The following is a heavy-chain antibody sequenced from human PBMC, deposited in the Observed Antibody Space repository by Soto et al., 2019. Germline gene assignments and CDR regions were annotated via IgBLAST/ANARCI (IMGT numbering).Heavy chain of an antibody. V-gene: IGHV3-30*04. D-gene: IGHD5-18*01. CDR1: GFTFSSYA. CDR3: AKEAGYSYGYDGMDV. Sequence: GGSLRLSCAASGFTFSSYAMHWVRQAPGKGLEWVAVISNDGNDEYYIDSVKGRFTISRDNSKNTLYLQMNSLRTEDTAVYYCAKEAGYSYGYDGMDVWGQGTTVTVSS. J-gene: IGHJ6*02. CDR2: ISNDGNDE.